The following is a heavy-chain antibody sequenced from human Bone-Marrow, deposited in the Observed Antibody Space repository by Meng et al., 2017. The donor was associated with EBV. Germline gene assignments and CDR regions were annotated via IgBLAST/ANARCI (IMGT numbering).Heavy chain of an antibody. CDR2: IYYSGST. D-gene: IGHD6-13*01. J-gene: IGHJ4*02. Sequence: QVQLQASGPGLVKPSPTPSLTCAVSGGSISSGGYYWSWIRQPPGKGLEWIGYIYYSGSTYYNPSLKSRVTISVDTSKNQFSLKLSSVTAADTAVYYCASGSTAAGTDYWGQGTLVTVSS. V-gene: IGHV4-30-4*01. CDR3: ASGSTAAGTDY. CDR1: GGSISSGGYY.